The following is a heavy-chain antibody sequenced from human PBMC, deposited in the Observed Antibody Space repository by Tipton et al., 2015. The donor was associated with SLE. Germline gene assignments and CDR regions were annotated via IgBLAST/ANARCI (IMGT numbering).Heavy chain of an antibody. CDR2: IYYSGST. Sequence: TLSLTCTVSGGSISSSSYYWGWIRQPPGKGLEWIGSIYYSGSTYYNPSLKSRVTISVDTSKNQFSLKLSSATAADTAVYYCARAPGLDRDYYYYYYMDVWGKGTTVTVSS. V-gene: IGHV4-39*07. CDR3: ARAPGLDRDYYYYYYMDV. D-gene: IGHD3/OR15-3a*01. CDR1: GGSISSSSYY. J-gene: IGHJ6*03.